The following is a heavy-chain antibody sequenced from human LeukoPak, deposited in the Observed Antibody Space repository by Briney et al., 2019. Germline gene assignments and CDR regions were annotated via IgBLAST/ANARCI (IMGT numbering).Heavy chain of an antibody. V-gene: IGHV3-23*01. CDR2: ISGSGGST. D-gene: IGHD2-2*01. Sequence: PGGSLRLSCAASGFTFSSYAMSWVRQAPGKGLEWVSAISGSGGSTYYADSVKGRFTISRDISKNTLYLQMNSLSAEDTAVYYCAKDGETYCSSTSCKPDYWGQGTLVTVSS. CDR3: AKDGETYCSSTSCKPDY. J-gene: IGHJ4*02. CDR1: GFTFSSYA.